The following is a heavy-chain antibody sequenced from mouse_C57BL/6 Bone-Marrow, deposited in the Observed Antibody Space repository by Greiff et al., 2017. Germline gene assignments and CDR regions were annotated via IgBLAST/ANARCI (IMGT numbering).Heavy chain of an antibody. Sequence: QVQLQQSGAELAKPGASVKLSCKASGYTFTSYWMHWVKQRPGQGLEWIGYINPSSGYTKYNQKFKDKATLTADTSSSTAYRQLSSLTYEDSAVHYCARSGGDYGSSSWFAYWGQGTLVTVAA. CDR3: ARSGGDYGSSSWFAY. CDR1: GYTFTSYW. V-gene: IGHV1-7*01. D-gene: IGHD1-1*01. J-gene: IGHJ3*01. CDR2: INPSSGYT.